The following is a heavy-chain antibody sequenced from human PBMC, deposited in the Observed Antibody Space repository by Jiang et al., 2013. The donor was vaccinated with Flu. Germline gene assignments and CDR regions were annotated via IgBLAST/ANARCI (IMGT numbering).Heavy chain of an antibody. J-gene: IGHJ6*02. CDR1: TFRTYS. V-gene: IGHV3-21*01. D-gene: IGHD3-3*01. CDR3: ARERNYDLWSGYYPDRDYYYYYGMDV. CDR2: ITYNGSYI. Sequence: TFRTYSMNWVRQAPGKGLEWVSSITYNGSYIYYADSVKGRFTISRDDAKNSLYLQMNSLRAEDTAVYYCARERNYDLWSGYYPDRDYYYYYGMDVWGQGTTVTVSS.